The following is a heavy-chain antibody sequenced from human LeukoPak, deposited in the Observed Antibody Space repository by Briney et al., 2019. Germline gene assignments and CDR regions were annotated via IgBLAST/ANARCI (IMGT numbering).Heavy chain of an antibody. CDR2: ISWNSGSI. V-gene: IGHV3-9*01. CDR3: AKGVGIKPGAFDI. Sequence: GGSLTLSCAASGFTFDDYAMHWVRQAPGKGLEWVSGISWNSGSIGYADSVKGRFTISRDNAKNSLYLQMNSLRAEDTALYYCAKGVGIKPGAFDIWGQGTMVTVSS. CDR1: GFTFDDYA. D-gene: IGHD1-14*01. J-gene: IGHJ3*02.